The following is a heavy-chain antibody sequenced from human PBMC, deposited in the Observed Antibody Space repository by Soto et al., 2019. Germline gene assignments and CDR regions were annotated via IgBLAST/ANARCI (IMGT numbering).Heavy chain of an antibody. Sequence: LSLTCTVSGGSISSYYWSWIRQPPGKGLEWIGYIYYSGSTNYNPSLKSRVTISVDTSKNQFSLKLSSVAAADTAVYYCARARGYSSSFIDYWGQGTLVTVSS. CDR1: GGSISSYY. CDR2: IYYSGST. V-gene: IGHV4-59*01. J-gene: IGHJ4*02. CDR3: ARARGYSSSFIDY. D-gene: IGHD6-13*01.